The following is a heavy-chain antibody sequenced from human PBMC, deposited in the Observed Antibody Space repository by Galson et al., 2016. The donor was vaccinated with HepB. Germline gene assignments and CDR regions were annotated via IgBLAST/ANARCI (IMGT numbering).Heavy chain of an antibody. CDR2: ISGSGANT. CDR3: ARERMRFYDFWRGYFIHDY. V-gene: IGHV3-23*01. CDR1: GFSFSDYA. Sequence: SLRLSCAASGFSFSDYAMTWVRQAPGKGLEWVSTISGSGANTYYADSAKGRFAISRDNSKNTVYLQMNSLRAEDTAVFYCARERMRFYDFWRGYFIHDYWGQGTLVTVSS. D-gene: IGHD3-3*01. J-gene: IGHJ4*02.